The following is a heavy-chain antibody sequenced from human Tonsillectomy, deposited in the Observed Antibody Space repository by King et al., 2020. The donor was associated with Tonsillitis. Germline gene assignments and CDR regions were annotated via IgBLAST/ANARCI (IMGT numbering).Heavy chain of an antibody. V-gene: IGHV2-5*02. CDR1: GFSFSTSGVA. CDR3: AHQLGSTLLYYYGMDV. J-gene: IGHJ6*02. D-gene: IGHD2-15*01. Sequence: TLKESGPTLVRPTQTLTLTCTFSGFSFSTSGVAVGWIRQPPGKALEWLALIYWDDDQRYNQSLKSRLTITKDTSKNQVVLTMTNMDPVDTATYYCAHQLGSTLLYYYGMDVWGPGTTVTVSS. CDR2: IYWDDDQ.